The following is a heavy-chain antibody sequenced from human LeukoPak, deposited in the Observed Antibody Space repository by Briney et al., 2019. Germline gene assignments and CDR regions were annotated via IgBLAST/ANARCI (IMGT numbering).Heavy chain of an antibody. CDR1: GYMFTGYY. Sequence: ASVKVSCKASGYMFTGYYMHWVRKAPRQGLEWMGWINPNSGGTNYAQKFQGRVTMTRDTSISTAYMALSSLRSDDTAVYYCARGYCSGDCFTLFDYWGQGTLVTVSS. J-gene: IGHJ4*02. D-gene: IGHD2-21*02. CDR2: INPNSGGT. CDR3: ARGYCSGDCFTLFDY. V-gene: IGHV1-2*02.